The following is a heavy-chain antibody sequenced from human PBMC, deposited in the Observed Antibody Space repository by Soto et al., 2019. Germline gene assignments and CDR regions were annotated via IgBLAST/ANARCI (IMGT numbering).Heavy chain of an antibody. CDR3: ARVLGNDAFDI. Sequence: PSETLSLTCAVSGGSISSSNWWSWVRQPPGKGLEWIGEVYHSGSTNYNPSLKSRVTISVDKPKNQFSLKPSSVTAADTAVYYCARVLGNDAFDIWGQGTLVTVSS. J-gene: IGHJ3*02. CDR1: GGSISSSNW. V-gene: IGHV4-4*02. CDR2: VYHSGST. D-gene: IGHD7-27*01.